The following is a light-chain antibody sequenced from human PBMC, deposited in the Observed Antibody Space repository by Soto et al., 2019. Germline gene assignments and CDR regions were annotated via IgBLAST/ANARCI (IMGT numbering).Light chain of an antibody. CDR1: SSDVGGYNY. CDR3: SSYTSSSSLGV. J-gene: IGLJ2*01. Sequence: QSALTQPASVSGSPGQSITISCTGTSSDVGGYNYVSWYQQHPGKAPKLMIYEFSNRPSGVSNRFSGSKSGTTASLTISGLQAEDEADYYCSSYTSSSSLGVFGGGTKLTVL. V-gene: IGLV2-14*01. CDR2: EFS.